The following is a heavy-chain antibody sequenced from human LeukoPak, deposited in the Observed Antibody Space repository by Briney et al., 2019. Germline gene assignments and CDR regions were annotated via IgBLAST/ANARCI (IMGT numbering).Heavy chain of an antibody. CDR1: GGSISSYY. CDR2: ITYSGNT. CDR3: ARKGSGTYSPFDY. V-gene: IGHV4-59*01. J-gene: IGHJ4*02. Sequence: SETLSLTCTVSGGSISSYYWSWIRQPPGKGLEWIGYITYSGNTKYNPSLRSRVTISLDTSKNQFSLKLDSVTAADTAVYYCARKGSGTYSPFDYWGQGTLVTVSS. D-gene: IGHD1-26*01.